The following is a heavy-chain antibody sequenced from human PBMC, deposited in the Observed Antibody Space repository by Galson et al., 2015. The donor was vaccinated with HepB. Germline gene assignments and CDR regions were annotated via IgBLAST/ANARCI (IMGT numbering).Heavy chain of an antibody. Sequence: SLRLSCAASGFNSGDYVMSWVRQPPGKGLEWVGLIKRRAFGGTTDYAASVRGRFVISRDDSKRIAYLQMNNLRPEDTAVYFCARENIEAFTVITRVWYYDLWGRGTLVTVSS. D-gene: IGHD4-23*01. CDR2: IKRRAFGGTT. V-gene: IGHV3-49*04. CDR3: ARENIEAFTVITRVWYYDL. J-gene: IGHJ2*01. CDR1: GFNSGDYV.